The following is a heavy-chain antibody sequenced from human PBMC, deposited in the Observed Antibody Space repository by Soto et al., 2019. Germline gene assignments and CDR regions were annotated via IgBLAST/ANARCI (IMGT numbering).Heavy chain of an antibody. Sequence: PXGSLILSCAASGFTFSSYAMGWVRQGPGKGLEWVAVVSIGGSTHYADSVRGRFTISRDNSKNTLSLQMNSLTAEDTAVYFCAKRRGAGGHFDYWGQGALVTVSS. CDR1: GFTFSSYA. V-gene: IGHV3-23*01. J-gene: IGHJ4*02. D-gene: IGHD2-15*01. CDR2: VSIGGST. CDR3: AKRRGAGGHFDY.